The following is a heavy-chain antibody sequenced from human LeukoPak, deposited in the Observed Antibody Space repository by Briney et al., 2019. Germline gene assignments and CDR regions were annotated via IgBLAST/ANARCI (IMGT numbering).Heavy chain of an antibody. Sequence: PSETLSLTCAVYGGAFSGYYWSWIRQPAGKGLEWIGRIYTSGSTNYNPSLTSRVTISVDTSKNQFSLKLSSVTAADTAVYYCARITFVVEGYGMDVWGQGTTVTVSS. CDR3: ARITFVVEGYGMDV. V-gene: IGHV4-59*10. D-gene: IGHD2-21*01. CDR1: GGAFSGYY. J-gene: IGHJ6*02. CDR2: IYTSGST.